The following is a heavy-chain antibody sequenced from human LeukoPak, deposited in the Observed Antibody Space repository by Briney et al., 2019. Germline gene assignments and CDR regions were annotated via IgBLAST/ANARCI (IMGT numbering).Heavy chain of an antibody. D-gene: IGHD2-15*01. V-gene: IGHV4-39*07. CDR2: IYYSGSP. Sequence: SETLSLTCTVSGGSISSRSHYWGWVRQPPGKGLEWIGSIYYSGSPYYNPSLKSRVAISVDTSRNHFSLKLSSVTAADTAVYYCATQVLSYSTEYLQHWGQGTLVTVSS. J-gene: IGHJ1*01. CDR3: ATQVLSYSTEYLQH. CDR1: GGSISSRSHY.